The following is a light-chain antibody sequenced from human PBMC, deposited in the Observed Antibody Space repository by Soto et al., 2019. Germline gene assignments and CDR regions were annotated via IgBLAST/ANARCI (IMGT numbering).Light chain of an antibody. CDR3: QRYDSLPPT. V-gene: IGKV1-33*01. CDR1: RDIGKY. J-gene: IGKJ5*01. CDR2: DAS. Sequence: DIPMTQSPSSLSASVGDRVTITCQASRDIGKYLNWFQEKPGKAPKLLIYDASNLQTGAPSRFSGSGSGTDFTFTISSLQPEDFATYYCQRYDSLPPTFGQGTRLEIK.